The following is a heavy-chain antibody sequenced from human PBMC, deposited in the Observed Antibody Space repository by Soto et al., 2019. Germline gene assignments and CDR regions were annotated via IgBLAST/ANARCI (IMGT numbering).Heavy chain of an antibody. V-gene: IGHV1-24*01. CDR3: ATGFLWYTYGHGGDY. CDR2: FDPEDDET. Sequence: ASVKVSCKVSGYSLTELSMHWVRQAPGKGLEWMGGFDPEDDETIYAQKFQGRVTMTEDTSTDTAYMELSSLRSDDTAVYFCATGFLWYTYGHGGDYWGQGTLVTVSS. J-gene: IGHJ4*02. D-gene: IGHD1-1*01. CDR1: GYSLTELS.